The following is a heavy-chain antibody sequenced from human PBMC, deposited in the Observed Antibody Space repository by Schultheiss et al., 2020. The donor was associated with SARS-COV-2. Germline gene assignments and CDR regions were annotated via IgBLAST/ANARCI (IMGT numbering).Heavy chain of an antibody. J-gene: IGHJ6*02. CDR1: GFTFSSYA. CDR2: ISYDGSNK. D-gene: IGHD4-17*01. CDR3: ASGDYGDAKNHYYYYYGMDV. Sequence: GGSLRLSCAASGFTFSSYAMHWVRQAPGKGLEWVAVISYDGSNKYYADSVKGRFTISRDNSKNTLYLQMNSLRAEDTAVYYCASGDYGDAKNHYYYYYGMDVWGQGTTVTVSS. V-gene: IGHV3-30*11.